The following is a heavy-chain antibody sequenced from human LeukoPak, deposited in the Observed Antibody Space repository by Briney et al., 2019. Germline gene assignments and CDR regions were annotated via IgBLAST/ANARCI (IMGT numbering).Heavy chain of an antibody. CDR1: GYTFTSYY. D-gene: IGHD2-2*01. CDR3: ASLYCSSTSCYRGDAFDI. V-gene: IGHV1-46*01. CDR2: INPSGGST. Sequence: GASVKVSCKASGYTFTSYYMHWVRQAPGQGLEWMGIINPSGGSTSYAQKFQGRVTMTRDMSTSTVYMELSSLRSEDTAVYYCASLYCSSTSCYRGDAFDIWGQGTMVTVSS. J-gene: IGHJ3*02.